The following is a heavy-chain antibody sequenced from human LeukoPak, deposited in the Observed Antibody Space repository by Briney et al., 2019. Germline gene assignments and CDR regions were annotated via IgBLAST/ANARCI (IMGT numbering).Heavy chain of an antibody. D-gene: IGHD3-3*01. CDR1: GGSISSGSYY. Sequence: SQTLSLTCTVSGGSISSGSYYWSWIRQPAGKGLEWIGSIYYSGSTYYNPSLKSRVTISVDTSKNQFSLKLSSVTAADTAVYYCARETGAYDFWSGHSPSYYYMDVWGKGTTVTVSS. J-gene: IGHJ6*03. CDR3: ARETGAYDFWSGHSPSYYYMDV. V-gene: IGHV4-61*02. CDR2: IYYSGST.